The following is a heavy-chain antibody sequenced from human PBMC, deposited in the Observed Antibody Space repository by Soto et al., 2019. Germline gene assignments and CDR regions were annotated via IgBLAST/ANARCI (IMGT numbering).Heavy chain of an antibody. Sequence: GGSLRLSCAASGFTFISYAMSWVRQAPGKGLEWVSAISGSGGSTYYADSVKGRFTISRDNSKNTLYLQMNSLRAEDTAVYYCAKDVKLTYYYYYGMDVWGQGTTVTVSS. D-gene: IGHD1-26*01. J-gene: IGHJ6*02. CDR1: GFTFISYA. CDR2: ISGSGGST. V-gene: IGHV3-23*01. CDR3: AKDVKLTYYYYYGMDV.